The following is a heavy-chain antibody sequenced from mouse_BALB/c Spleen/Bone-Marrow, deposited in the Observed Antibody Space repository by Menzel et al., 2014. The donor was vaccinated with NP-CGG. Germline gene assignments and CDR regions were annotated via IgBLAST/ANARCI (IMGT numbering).Heavy chain of an antibody. J-gene: IGHJ3*01. CDR1: GYAFSSSW. CDR3: ARNDGYS. CDR2: IYPGDGDT. Sequence: VQGVESGPELVKPGASVKISCKTSGYAFSSSWMNWVKQRPGQGLEWIGRIYPGDGDTNYNGKFKGKATPTADKSSSTAYMQLSSLTSVDSAVYFCARNDGYSWGQGTLVTVSA. V-gene: IGHV1-82*01. D-gene: IGHD2-3*01.